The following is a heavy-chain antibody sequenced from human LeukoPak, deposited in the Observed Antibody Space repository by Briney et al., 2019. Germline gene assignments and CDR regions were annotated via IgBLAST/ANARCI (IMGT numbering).Heavy chain of an antibody. CDR1: GGSISSGSYY. CDR2: IYYSGST. Sequence: SETLSLTCTVSGGSISSGSYYWSWIRQPPGKGLEWIGYIYYSGSTNYNPSLKSRVTISVDTSKNQFSLKLSSVTAADTAVYYCARARGRDGYNYYYYMDVWGKGTTVTISS. J-gene: IGHJ6*03. V-gene: IGHV4-61*01. D-gene: IGHD5-24*01. CDR3: ARARGRDGYNYYYYMDV.